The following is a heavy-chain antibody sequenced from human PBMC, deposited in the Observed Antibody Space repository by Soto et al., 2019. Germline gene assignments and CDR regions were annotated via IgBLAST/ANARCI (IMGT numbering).Heavy chain of an antibody. Sequence: SETLSLTCAVSGCSLTSGGYYWTRIRQNPGKGLEWIGNVRHSGSTFYNPSLNSRASISVDTSKNQFSLKRSSVTAADAVVYFCGRGILSWGQGTLVSVSS. CDR1: GCSLTSGGYY. CDR3: GRGILS. CDR2: VRHSGST. V-gene: IGHV4-31*11. J-gene: IGHJ1*01.